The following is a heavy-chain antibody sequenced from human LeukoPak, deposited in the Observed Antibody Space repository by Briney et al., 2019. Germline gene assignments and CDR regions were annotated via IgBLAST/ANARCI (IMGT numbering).Heavy chain of an antibody. CDR2: IKQDGSEK. Sequence: PGGSLRLSCAPSGFTFSSYWMSWVRQAPGKGLKWVANIKQDGSEKYYVDSVKGRFTISRDNAQNSLYLQMNSLRAEDTAVYYCARDYRGGTWFDPWGQGTLVTVSS. CDR1: GFTFSSYW. V-gene: IGHV3-7*01. D-gene: IGHD3-16*01. CDR3: ARDYRGGTWFDP. J-gene: IGHJ5*02.